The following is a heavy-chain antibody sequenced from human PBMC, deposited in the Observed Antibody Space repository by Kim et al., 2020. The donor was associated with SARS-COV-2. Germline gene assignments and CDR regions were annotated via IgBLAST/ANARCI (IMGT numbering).Heavy chain of an antibody. D-gene: IGHD4-17*01. CDR1: GFTFSNAW. J-gene: IGHJ6*02. CDR2: IKSTTDGGTT. Sequence: GGSLRLSCAASGFTFSNAWMSWVRQAPGKGLEWVGRIKSTTDGGTTDYAAPVKGRFTISRDDSRNTLYLQMNSLKTEDTAVYYCTTDYGDPGVWGMDVWGQGTTVPVSS. CDR3: TTDYGDPGVWGMDV. V-gene: IGHV3-15*01.